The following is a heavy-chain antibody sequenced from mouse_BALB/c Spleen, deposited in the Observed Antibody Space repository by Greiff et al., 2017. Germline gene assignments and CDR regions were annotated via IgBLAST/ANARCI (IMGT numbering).Heavy chain of an antibody. J-gene: IGHJ3*01. V-gene: IGHV14-3*02. Sequence: EVQLQQSGAELVKPGASVKLSCTASGFNIKDTYMHWVKQRPEQGLEWIGRIDPANGNTKYDPKFQGKATITADTSSNTAYLQLSSLTSEDTAVYYCAYDYDGGAWFAYWGQGTLVTVSA. CDR1: GFNIKDTY. D-gene: IGHD2-4*01. CDR2: IDPANGNT. CDR3: AYDYDGGAWFAY.